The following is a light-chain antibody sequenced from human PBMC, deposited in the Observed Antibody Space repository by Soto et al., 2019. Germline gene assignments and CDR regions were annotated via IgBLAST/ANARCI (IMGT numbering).Light chain of an antibody. CDR1: DSNIGAGYD. CDR3: QSYDSSLSGRV. Sequence: QLVLTQPPSVSGAPGQRVTISCTGGDSNIGAGYDVHWYQQFPRTAPKLLIYGNTNRPSGVPDRFSGSKSGASASLAITGLRAEDEADYYCQSYDSSLSGRVFGGGTQLTVL. CDR2: GNT. J-gene: IGLJ2*01. V-gene: IGLV1-40*01.